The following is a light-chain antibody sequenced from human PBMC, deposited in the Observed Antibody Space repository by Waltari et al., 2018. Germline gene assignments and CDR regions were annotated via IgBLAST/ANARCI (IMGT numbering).Light chain of an antibody. CDR2: SHV. CDR1: SSNIGSNA. V-gene: IGLV1-44*01. J-gene: IGLJ2*01. Sequence: QSMLTQSPSASGSPGPRVSISCSGGSSNIGSNALKWYKQLPGTAPKLLMYSHVIRPSGVPDRFSGSRSGTSGSLAISGLQSEDEADYYCAAWDDSLKVVLFGGGTKLTVL. CDR3: AAWDDSLKVVL.